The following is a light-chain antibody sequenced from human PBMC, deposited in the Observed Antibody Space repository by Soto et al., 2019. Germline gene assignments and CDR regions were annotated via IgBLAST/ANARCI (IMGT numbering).Light chain of an antibody. CDR2: KAS. J-gene: IGKJ3*01. V-gene: IGKV1-5*03. CDR1: QSISSW. CDR3: QQYSGYPFT. Sequence: DIQMTQSPSTLSASVGDRVTITCRASQSISSWLAWYQQKPGKAPKLLIYKASSLESGVPSRFSGSGSGTEFTITISSLQPDDFATYFCQQYSGYPFTFGPGTKVDIK.